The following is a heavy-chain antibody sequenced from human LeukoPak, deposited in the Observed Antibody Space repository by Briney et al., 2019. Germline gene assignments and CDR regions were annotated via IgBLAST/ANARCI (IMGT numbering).Heavy chain of an antibody. CDR1: GGSFSGYY. CDR2: IKSKTDGGTT. D-gene: IGHD7-27*01. CDR3: TTDPQTLGLPHG. V-gene: IGHV3-15*01. J-gene: IGHJ4*02. Sequence: PSETLSLTCAVYGGSFSGYYWSWIRQPPGKGLEWVGRIKSKTDGGTTDYAAPVKGRFTISRDDSKNTLYLQMNSLKTEDTAVYYCTTDPQTLGLPHGWGQGTLVTVSS.